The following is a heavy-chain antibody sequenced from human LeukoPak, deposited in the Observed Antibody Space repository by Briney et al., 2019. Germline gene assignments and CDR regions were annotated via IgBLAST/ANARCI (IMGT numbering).Heavy chain of an antibody. V-gene: IGHV3-30*18. Sequence: GGSLRLSCAASGFTFSNYGMHWVRQAPGKGLDWVALISYDGIHQYYADSVKGRFTISRDNSKNTLYLQMNSLRAEDTAVYYCAKKYSHRPDYFDYWGQGTLVTVSS. CDR3: AKKYSHRPDYFDY. CDR1: GFTFSNYG. D-gene: IGHD6-6*01. J-gene: IGHJ4*02. CDR2: ISYDGIHQ.